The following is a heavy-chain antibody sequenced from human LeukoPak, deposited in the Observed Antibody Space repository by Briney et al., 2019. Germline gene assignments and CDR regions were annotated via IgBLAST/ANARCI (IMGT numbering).Heavy chain of an antibody. Sequence: GGSLRLSCVASGFTFSTYGMSWVRQAPGKGLEWVSSISGSGGTTYDADSVKGRFTISRDNSKNTLYLQMNSLRAEDTAVYYCAKVYTYGDSWGQGTLVTVSS. CDR3: AKVYTYGDS. CDR2: ISGSGGTT. J-gene: IGHJ4*02. CDR1: GFTFSTYG. D-gene: IGHD5-18*01. V-gene: IGHV3-23*01.